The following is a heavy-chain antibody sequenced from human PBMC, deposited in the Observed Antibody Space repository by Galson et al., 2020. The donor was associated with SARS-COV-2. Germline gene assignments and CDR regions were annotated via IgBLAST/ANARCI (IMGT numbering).Heavy chain of an antibody. CDR2: IYSEPYGAAT. Sequence: GGSLRLSCAGSGFTFGDYAMSWFRQAPGKGLEWVGFIYSEPYGAATEYAASVKGRFTISRDDSKRVAYLQMNGLKTDDTAVYYCSSPPAAYYYHYMGVWGKGTTVTVSS. CDR1: GFTFGDYA. V-gene: IGHV3-49*03. CDR3: SSPPAAYYYHYMGV. D-gene: IGHD2-15*01. J-gene: IGHJ6*03.